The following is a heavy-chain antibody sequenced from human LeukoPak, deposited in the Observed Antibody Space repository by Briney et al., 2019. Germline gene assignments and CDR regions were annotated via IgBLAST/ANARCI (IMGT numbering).Heavy chain of an antibody. V-gene: IGHV1-2*02. J-gene: IGHJ4*02. Sequence: ASVKVSCKASGYIFIGYYIHWVRRAPGQGLEWMGWINPNSGDTNYAQKFQGRVTMTRDTSISTAYMELSRLRSDDTAVYYCAKDHYGSRTYYGVDYWGQGTLVTVSS. CDR3: AKDHYGSRTYYGVDY. D-gene: IGHD3-10*01. CDR2: INPNSGDT. CDR1: GYIFIGYY.